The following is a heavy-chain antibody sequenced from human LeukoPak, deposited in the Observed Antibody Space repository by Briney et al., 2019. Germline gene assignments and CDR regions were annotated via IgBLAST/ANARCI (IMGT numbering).Heavy chain of an antibody. CDR3: ARGVISDY. CDR2: INSDGSST. V-gene: IGHV3-74*01. Sequence: GGSLRLSCAASGFTFSSYSMNWVRQAPGEGLVWVSRINSDGSSTSYADSVKGRFTISRDNAKNTLYLQMNSLRAEDTAVYYCARGVISDYWGQGTLVTVSS. J-gene: IGHJ4*02. CDR1: GFTFSSYS. D-gene: IGHD3-3*02.